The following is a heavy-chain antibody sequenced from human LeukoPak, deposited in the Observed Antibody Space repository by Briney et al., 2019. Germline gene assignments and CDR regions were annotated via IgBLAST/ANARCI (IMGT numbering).Heavy chain of an antibody. D-gene: IGHD2-21*02. Sequence: GGSLRLSCAASGFTVSSNYMSWVRQAPGKGLEWVSVIYSGGSTYYADSVKGRFTISRDNSKNTLYLQMNSLRAEDTAVYYCARPIFCGGDCFGAFDIWGQGTMVTVSS. V-gene: IGHV3-66*04. CDR1: GFTVSSNY. CDR3: ARPIFCGGDCFGAFDI. CDR2: IYSGGST. J-gene: IGHJ3*02.